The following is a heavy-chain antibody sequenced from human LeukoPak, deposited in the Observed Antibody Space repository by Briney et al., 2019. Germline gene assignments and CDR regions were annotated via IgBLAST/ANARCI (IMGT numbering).Heavy chain of an antibody. J-gene: IGHJ6*02. V-gene: IGHV3-23*01. CDR2: ISGSGGST. CDR3: AKAALLTDYYDSSGYYYGMDV. CDR1: GFTFSSYA. D-gene: IGHD3-22*01. Sequence: GGSLRLSCAASGFTFSSYAMSWVRQAPGKGLEWVSAISGSGGSTYYADSVKGRFTISRDNSKNTLYLQMNSLRAEDTAVYYCAKAALLTDYYDSSGYYYGMDVWGQGTTVTVSS.